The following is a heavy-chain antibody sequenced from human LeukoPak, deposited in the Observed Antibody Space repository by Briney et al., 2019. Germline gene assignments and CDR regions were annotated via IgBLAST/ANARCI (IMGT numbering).Heavy chain of an antibody. CDR2: IIPIFGTA. D-gene: IGHD2-2*01. CDR1: GGTFSSYA. Sequence: SVKVSFKASGGTFSSYAISWVRQAPGQGLEWMGGIIPIFGTANYAQKFQGRVTITADESTSTAYMELSSLRSEDTAVYYCARDLYCSSTSCSGGFGYWGQGTLVTVSS. V-gene: IGHV1-69*01. CDR3: ARDLYCSSTSCSGGFGY. J-gene: IGHJ4*02.